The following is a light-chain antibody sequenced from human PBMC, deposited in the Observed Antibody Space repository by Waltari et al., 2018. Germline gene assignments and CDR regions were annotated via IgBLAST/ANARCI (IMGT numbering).Light chain of an antibody. Sequence: DVVMTQSPLSLPVTLGQPASISCRSSQSLVSGDGNTYFNWFHQRPGHSPRRLIYRVSARDSDVHDTTPDSGSGPHYTLRISRAAAEDVGVYYCMQGSHWPWTSGQGTKVEIK. J-gene: IGKJ1*01. CDR2: RVS. V-gene: IGKV2-30*01. CDR3: MQGSHWPWT. CDR1: QSLVSGDGNTY.